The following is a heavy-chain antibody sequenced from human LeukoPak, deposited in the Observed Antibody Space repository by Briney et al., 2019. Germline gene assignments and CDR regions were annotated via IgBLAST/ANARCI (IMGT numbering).Heavy chain of an antibody. CDR2: IYYSGST. D-gene: IGHD3-10*01. Sequence: SETLSLTCTVSGGSISSSSYYWGWIRQPPGKGLEWIGSIYYSGSTCYNPSLKSRVTISVDTSKNQFSLKLSSVTAADTAVYYCARAITMVRGSSRWFDPWGQGTLVTVSS. CDR1: GGSISSSSYY. J-gene: IGHJ5*02. CDR3: ARAITMVRGSSRWFDP. V-gene: IGHV4-39*07.